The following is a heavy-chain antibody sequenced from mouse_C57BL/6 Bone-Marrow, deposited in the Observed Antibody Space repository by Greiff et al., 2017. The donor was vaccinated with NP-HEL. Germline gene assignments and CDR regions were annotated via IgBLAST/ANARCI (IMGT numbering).Heavy chain of an antibody. CDR1: GYTFTSYW. CDR2: IDPSDSST. CDR3: ARGGWLLPAWFAY. J-gene: IGHJ3*01. Sequence: QVQLQQPGAELVKPGASVKLSCKASGYTFTSYWMQWVKQRPGQGLELIGEIDPSDSSTNYNQKFQGKATVTVDTSSSTAYMQLSSLTSEDSAVYYCARGGWLLPAWFAYWGQGTLVTVSA. D-gene: IGHD2-3*01. V-gene: IGHV1-50*01.